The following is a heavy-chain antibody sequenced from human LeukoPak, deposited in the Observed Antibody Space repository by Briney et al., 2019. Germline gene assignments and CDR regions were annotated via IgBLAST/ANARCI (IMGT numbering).Heavy chain of an antibody. CDR1: GFSFSWST. CDR3: ATGGAPGGRFEN. J-gene: IGHJ4*01. D-gene: IGHD3-16*01. Sequence: GGSLRLSCVVSGFSFSWSTMTWVRQPPGKGPEWVAKMKEDGTEIQYVDSAKGRFTFSRDNAKNSLYLQMNSLRVEDTAVYYCATGGAPGGRFENWGHGTLVTVSS. V-gene: IGHV3-7*01. CDR2: MKEDGTEI.